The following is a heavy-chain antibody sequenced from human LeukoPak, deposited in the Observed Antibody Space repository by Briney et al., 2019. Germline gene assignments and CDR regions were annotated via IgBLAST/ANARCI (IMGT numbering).Heavy chain of an antibody. CDR2: ISAYNGNT. D-gene: IGHD6-19*01. CDR3: ARFLYPSGWYVIDY. J-gene: IGHJ4*02. V-gene: IGHV1-18*01. CDR1: GYTFTSYG. Sequence: GASVKVSYKASGYTFTSYGISWVRQAPGQGLEWMGWISAYNGNTNYAQRLQGRVTMTTDTSTSTAYMELRSLRSDDTAVYYCARFLYPSGWYVIDYWGQGTLVTVSS.